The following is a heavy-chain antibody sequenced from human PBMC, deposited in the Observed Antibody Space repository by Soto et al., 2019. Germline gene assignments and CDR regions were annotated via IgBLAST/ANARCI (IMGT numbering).Heavy chain of an antibody. CDR2: IYWDDDK. D-gene: IGHD3-9*01. J-gene: IGHJ4*02. V-gene: IGHV2-5*02. Sequence: QITLKESGPTLVKPTQTLTLTCTFSGFSLSTSGVGVGWIRQPPGKALEWLALIYWDDDKRYSPSLKSRLTITKDTSKNQVVLTMTNMDPVDTATYYCAHSPTHYDILTGYSFSPSYYFDYWGQGTLVTVSS. CDR3: AHSPTHYDILTGYSFSPSYYFDY. CDR1: GFSLSTSGVG.